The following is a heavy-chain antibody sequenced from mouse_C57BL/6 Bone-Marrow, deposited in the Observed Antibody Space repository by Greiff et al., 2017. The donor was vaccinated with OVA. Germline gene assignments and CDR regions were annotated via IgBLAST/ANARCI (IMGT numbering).Heavy chain of an antibody. CDR2: FSSGGDYI. CDR1: GFTFSSYA. Sequence: EVKVVDSGEGLVKPGGSLKLSCAASGFTFSSYAMSWVRQTPEKRLEWVAYFSSGGDYIYYADTVKGRFTISRDNARNTLYLQMSSLKSEDTAMYYCTRLLDAMDYWGQGTSVTVSS. D-gene: IGHD2-1*01. V-gene: IGHV5-9-1*02. CDR3: TRLLDAMDY. J-gene: IGHJ4*01.